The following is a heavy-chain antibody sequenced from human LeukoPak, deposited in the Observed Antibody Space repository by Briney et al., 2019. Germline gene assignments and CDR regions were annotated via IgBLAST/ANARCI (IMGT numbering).Heavy chain of an antibody. CDR1: GGSISSSSYY. V-gene: IGHV4-39*07. CDR2: IYYSGST. CDR3: AREVSAVAGLFYFDS. D-gene: IGHD6-19*01. J-gene: IGHJ4*02. Sequence: SETLSLTCTVSGGSISSSSYYWGWIRQPPGKGLEWIGSIYYSGSTYYNPSLKSRVTISVDTSKNQLSLKLSSVTAADTAVYYCAREVSAVAGLFYFDSWGQGALVTVSS.